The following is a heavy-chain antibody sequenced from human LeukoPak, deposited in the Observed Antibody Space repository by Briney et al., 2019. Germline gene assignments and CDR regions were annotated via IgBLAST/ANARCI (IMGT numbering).Heavy chain of an antibody. CDR1: GGSFSGYY. J-gene: IGHJ4*02. V-gene: IGHV4-34*01. CDR3: ARQNYYDFWSGYSIFDY. CDR2: INHSGST. Sequence: SETLSLTCAVYGGSFSGYYWSWIRQPRGKGLEWIGEINHSGSTNYNPSLKSRVTISVDTSKNQFSLKLSSVTAADTAVYYCARQNYYDFWSGYSIFDYWGQGTLVTVSS. D-gene: IGHD3-3*01.